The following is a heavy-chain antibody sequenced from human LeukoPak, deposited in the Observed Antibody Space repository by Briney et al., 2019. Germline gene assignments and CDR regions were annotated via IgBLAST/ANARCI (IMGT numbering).Heavy chain of an antibody. Sequence: ASVKVSCKTSGYTLTDYYMHWARQAPGQGLEWMGWINPNSGGTTYAQKFQGRVTMTRDTSISTAYMELSRLRSDDTAVYYCARIRTREEGMDYWGQGTLVTVSS. D-gene: IGHD6-13*01. V-gene: IGHV1-2*02. CDR3: ARIRTREEGMDY. J-gene: IGHJ4*02. CDR1: GYTLTDYY. CDR2: INPNSGGT.